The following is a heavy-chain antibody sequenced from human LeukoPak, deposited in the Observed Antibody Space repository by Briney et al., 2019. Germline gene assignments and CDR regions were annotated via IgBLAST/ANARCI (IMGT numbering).Heavy chain of an antibody. CDR2: INSSSTYT. CDR1: GFTFSYYY. V-gene: IGHV3-11*06. D-gene: IGHD5-12*01. CDR3: ARDRLVATRGQAGAYGMDV. J-gene: IGHJ6*04. Sequence: GVSLRLSCAASGFTFSYYYMSWIRQAPGKGLEWVSYINSSSTYTKYTYYVRGRFTISRDNTTNSLYLQMIGRRAEDTAVYYCARDRLVATRGQAGAYGMDVWGKGTTVTVSS.